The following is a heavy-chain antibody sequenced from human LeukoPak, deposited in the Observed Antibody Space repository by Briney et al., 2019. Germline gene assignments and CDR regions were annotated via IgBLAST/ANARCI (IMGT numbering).Heavy chain of an antibody. J-gene: IGHJ6*01. V-gene: IGHV3-23*01. D-gene: IGHD3-9*01. Sequence: GGSLRLSCAASGFTFSSYAMSWVRQAPGKGLEWVSAISGSGGSTYYADSVKGRFTISRDNSKNTLYLQINSLRAEDTAVYYCAKTFRYFDWLLSESIYYYGMDVWGQGTPVTVSS. CDR2: ISGSGGST. CDR3: AKTFRYFDWLLSESIYYYGMDV. CDR1: GFTFSSYA.